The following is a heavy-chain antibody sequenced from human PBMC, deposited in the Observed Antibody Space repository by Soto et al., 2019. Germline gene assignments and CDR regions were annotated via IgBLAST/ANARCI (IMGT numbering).Heavy chain of an antibody. CDR2: INGDGTT. V-gene: IGHV3-74*01. D-gene: IGHD6-25*01. Sequence: PRWSLRLSCAASVFIFNNYWMHWVRQAPGKGLVWVARINGDGTTTYVDSVKGRFTISRDNAKNMVYLQMNSLRAEDTAMYYCGRGSGPRGRPYWGQGISVTVSS. CDR3: GRGSGPRGRPY. CDR1: VFIFNNYW. J-gene: IGHJ4*02.